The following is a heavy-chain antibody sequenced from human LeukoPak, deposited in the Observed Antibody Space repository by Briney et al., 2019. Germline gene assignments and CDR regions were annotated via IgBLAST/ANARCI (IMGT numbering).Heavy chain of an antibody. CDR2: ISSSSSTI. Sequence: GGSLRLSCAASGFTFSSYSMNWVRQAPGKGLEWVSYISSSSSTIYYADSVKGRFTISRDNSKNTLYLQMNSLRAEDTAVYYCAKDRGWFGELFDYWGQGTLVTVSS. V-gene: IGHV3-48*01. CDR1: GFTFSSYS. CDR3: AKDRGWFGELFDY. J-gene: IGHJ4*02. D-gene: IGHD3-10*01.